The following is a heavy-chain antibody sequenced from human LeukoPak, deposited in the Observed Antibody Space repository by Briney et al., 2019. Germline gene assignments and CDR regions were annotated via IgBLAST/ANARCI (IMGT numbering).Heavy chain of an antibody. V-gene: IGHV4-59*08. Sequence: SETLSLTRSVSGGIFNSFYWTWIRQPPGKGLEYIGYVYYTGSTNYNPSLKSRVTLRADTSKNQFSLKLTSVTAADTAVYYCARWNPVTTSIDYWGQGILVAVSS. J-gene: IGHJ4*02. CDR2: VYYTGST. CDR1: GGIFNSFY. D-gene: IGHD4-17*01. CDR3: ARWNPVTTSIDY.